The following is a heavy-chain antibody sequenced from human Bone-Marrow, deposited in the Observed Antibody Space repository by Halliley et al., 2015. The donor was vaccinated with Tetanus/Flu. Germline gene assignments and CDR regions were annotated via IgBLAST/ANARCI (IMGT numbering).Heavy chain of an antibody. Sequence: SLRLSCAASGFIFSSYAMNWVRQAPGKGLEWVSVISGSGSDTYYADSVKGRVTISRDNSKNTLYLQINSLTAEDTAVYYCAKDHGSGGYETQLDYWGQGTLVTVSS. V-gene: IGHV3-23*01. CDR3: AKDHGSGGYETQLDY. CDR2: ISGSGSDT. D-gene: IGHD5-12*01. CDR1: GFIFSSYA. J-gene: IGHJ4*02.